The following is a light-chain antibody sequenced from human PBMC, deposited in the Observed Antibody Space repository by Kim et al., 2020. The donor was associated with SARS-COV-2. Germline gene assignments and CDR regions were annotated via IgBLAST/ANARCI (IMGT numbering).Light chain of an antibody. V-gene: IGLV3-1*01. CDR2: QDS. J-gene: IGLJ2*01. CDR1: KVGDKY. Sequence: VSPGQTASITCSGDKVGDKYACWYQQKPGQSPVLVIYQDSKRPSGIPERFSGSNSGNTATLTISGTQAMDESDYYCQAWDSSTVVFGGGTQLTVL. CDR3: QAWDSSTVV.